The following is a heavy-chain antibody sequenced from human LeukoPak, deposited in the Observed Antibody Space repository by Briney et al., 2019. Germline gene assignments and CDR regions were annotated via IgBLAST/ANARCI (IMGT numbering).Heavy chain of an antibody. CDR2: IYYSGST. J-gene: IGHJ3*02. V-gene: IGHV4-31*03. Sequence: SQTLSLTCTVSGGSISSGGYYWSWIRQHPGKGLEWIGYIYYSGSTNYNPSLKSRVTISVDTSKNQFSLKLSSVTAADTAVYYCARGLYCSGGSCYWGDAFDIWGQGTMVTVSS. CDR3: ARGLYCSGGSCYWGDAFDI. CDR1: GGSISSGGYY. D-gene: IGHD2-15*01.